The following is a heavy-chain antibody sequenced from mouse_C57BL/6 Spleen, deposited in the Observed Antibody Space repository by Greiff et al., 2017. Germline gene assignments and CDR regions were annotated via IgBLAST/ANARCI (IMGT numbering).Heavy chain of an antibody. CDR1: GYTFTDYY. J-gene: IGHJ2*01. V-gene: IGHV1-26*01. CDR2: INPNNGGT. Sequence: EVQLQQSGPELVKPGASVKISCTASGYTFTDYYMNWVKQSHGKSLEWIGDINPNNGGTSYNQKFKGKATLTVDKSSSTAYMELRSLTSEDSAVYYCARSGTGTVYFDYWGQGTTLTVSS. D-gene: IGHD4-1*01. CDR3: ARSGTGTVYFDY.